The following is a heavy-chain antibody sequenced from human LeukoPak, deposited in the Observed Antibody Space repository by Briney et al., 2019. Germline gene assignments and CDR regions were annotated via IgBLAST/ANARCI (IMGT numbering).Heavy chain of an antibody. V-gene: IGHV3-23*01. J-gene: IGHJ4*02. Sequence: GGSLRLSCAASGFTFNAYTLTWVRQAPGKRPEWLAAVTGGHGVTYYADSVRSRFTISRDNSRNTLYLQMTGLTAEDTAVYYCARDQSTTALSEYWGQGTLVAVSS. CDR2: VTGGHGVT. CDR3: ARDQSTTALSEY. D-gene: IGHD1-7*01. CDR1: GFTFNAYT.